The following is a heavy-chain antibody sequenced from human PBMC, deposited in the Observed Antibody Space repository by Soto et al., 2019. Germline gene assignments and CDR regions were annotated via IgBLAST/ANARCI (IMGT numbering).Heavy chain of an antibody. CDR2: MAYDGSAK. Sequence: QVQMVESGGGVVQPGRSLRLSCEGSGFIFSNNGMHWVRQAPGKGLEWVAFMAYDGSAKFLADSVKGRFTISRDNSKSNLCRHRSGLRAEDTAMYDCAIVRAADSPLDHWGQGTLVTVSS. D-gene: IGHD3-10*02. CDR1: GFIFSNNG. CDR3: AIVRAADSPLDH. V-gene: IGHV3-30*13. J-gene: IGHJ4*02.